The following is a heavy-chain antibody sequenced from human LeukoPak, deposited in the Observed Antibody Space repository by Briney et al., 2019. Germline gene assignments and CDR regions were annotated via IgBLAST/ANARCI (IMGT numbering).Heavy chain of an antibody. V-gene: IGHV3-15*01. D-gene: IGHD3-3*01. CDR1: GFTFSNAW. J-gene: IGHJ4*02. CDR3: TTEQYYDFWSGYYSGYFDY. Sequence: GGPLRLSCAASGFTFSNAWMSWVRQAPGKGLEWVGRIKSKTDGGTTDYAAPVKGRFTISRDDSKNTLYLQMNSLKTEDTAVYYCTTEQYYDFWSGYYSGYFDYWGQGTLVTVSS. CDR2: IKSKTDGGTT.